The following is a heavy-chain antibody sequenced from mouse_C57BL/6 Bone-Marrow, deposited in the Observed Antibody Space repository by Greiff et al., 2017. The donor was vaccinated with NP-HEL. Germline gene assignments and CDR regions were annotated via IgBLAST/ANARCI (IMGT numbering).Heavy chain of an antibody. J-gene: IGHJ4*01. CDR1: GFTFSSYA. D-gene: IGHD2-12*01. CDR3: TRGYYSYDKGMDY. CDR2: ISSGGDYI. V-gene: IGHV5-9-1*02. Sequence: EVKLMESGEGLVKPGGSLKLSCAASGFTFSSYAMSWVRQTPEKRLEWVAYISSGGDYIYYADTVKGRFTISRDNARNTLYLQMSSLKSEDTAMYYCTRGYYSYDKGMDYWGQGTSVTVSS.